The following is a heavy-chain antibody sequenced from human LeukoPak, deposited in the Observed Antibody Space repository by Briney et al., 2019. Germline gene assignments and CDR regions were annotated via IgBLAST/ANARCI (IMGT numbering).Heavy chain of an antibody. Sequence: GGSLRLSCTASGFSFRTHWMHWVRQAPGKGLVWVSRIKDDGRTTAYADSVKGRFTISRDSAKDILYLQMNNLRAEDTALYYCVRDTSIAARPSWFDPWGQGTLVTVSS. CDR1: GFSFRTHW. CDR2: IKDDGRTT. J-gene: IGHJ5*02. V-gene: IGHV3-74*01. D-gene: IGHD6-6*01. CDR3: VRDTSIAARPSWFDP.